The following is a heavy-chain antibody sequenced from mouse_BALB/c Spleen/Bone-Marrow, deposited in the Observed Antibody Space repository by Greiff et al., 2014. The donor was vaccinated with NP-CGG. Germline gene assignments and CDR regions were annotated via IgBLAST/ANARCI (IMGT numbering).Heavy chain of an antibody. CDR3: ARSTGTLFDY. J-gene: IGHJ2*01. CDR1: GYAFTIYL. CDR2: INPGSGGT. Sequence: VQLQQSGAELVRPGTSVKVSCKASGYAFTIYLIEWVKQRPGQGLEWIGVINPGSGGTNYCEKFKGKATLTADKSSSTAYMQLSSLTSHDSAVHFCARSTGTLFDYWGQGTTLTVSS. V-gene: IGHV1-54*01. D-gene: IGHD4-1*02.